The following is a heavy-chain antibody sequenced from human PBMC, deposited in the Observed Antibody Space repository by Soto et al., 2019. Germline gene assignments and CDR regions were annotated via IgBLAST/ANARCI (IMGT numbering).Heavy chain of an antibody. CDR1: GGSLSSYY. Sequence: PSETLSLTCVVSGGSLSSYYWSWIRQPPGKGLEWIGYIYYSGSTNYNPSLKSRVTISVDTSKNQFSLKLSSVTAADTAVYYCARVPDYYETTCYFYLDTWGQGTQVTLSS. CDR3: ARVPDYYETTCYFYLDT. D-gene: IGHD3-22*01. J-gene: IGHJ4*02. V-gene: IGHV4-59*01. CDR2: IYYSGST.